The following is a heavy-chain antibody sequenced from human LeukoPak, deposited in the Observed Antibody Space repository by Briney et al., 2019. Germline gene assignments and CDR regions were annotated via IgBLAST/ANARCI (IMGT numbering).Heavy chain of an antibody. CDR1: GYTFTSYY. Sequence: ASVTVSCTASGYTFTSYYMHWVRQAPPQGREWMGMINPSGGSTSYAQKFQGRVTMTRDMSTSTVYMELSSLRSEDTAVYYCARGIAAADYYFDYWGQGTLVTVSS. CDR3: ARGIAAADYYFDY. J-gene: IGHJ4*02. CDR2: INPSGGST. D-gene: IGHD6-13*01. V-gene: IGHV1-46*01.